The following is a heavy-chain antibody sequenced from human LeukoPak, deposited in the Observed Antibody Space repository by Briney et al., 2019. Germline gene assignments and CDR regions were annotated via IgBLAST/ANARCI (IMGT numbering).Heavy chain of an antibody. CDR1: GYTFTSYG. CDR2: ISAYNGNT. J-gene: IGHJ5*02. Sequence: ASVKVSCKASGYTFTSYGISWVRQAPGQGLEWMGWISAYNGNTNYAQKLQGRVTMTTDTSTSTAYMELRSLRSDDTAVYYCARDLELVPAANENWFDPWGQGTLVTVSS. CDR3: ARDLELVPAANENWFDP. D-gene: IGHD2-2*01. V-gene: IGHV1-18*01.